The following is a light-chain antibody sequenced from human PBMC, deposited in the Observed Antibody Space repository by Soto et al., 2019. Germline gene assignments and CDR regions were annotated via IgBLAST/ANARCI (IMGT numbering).Light chain of an antibody. CDR2: DIN. V-gene: IGLV2-14*01. Sequence: TPPGSVCGSPGESIAISVTGTSGHVGNYIFVSWYRQHPGKAPKLMIYDINNRPSGVSNRFSGSKSGNTASLTISGLQAEDEADYYCVSYTTSSSYVFGTGTNVTVL. J-gene: IGLJ1*01. CDR3: VSYTTSSSYV. CDR1: SGHVGNYIF.